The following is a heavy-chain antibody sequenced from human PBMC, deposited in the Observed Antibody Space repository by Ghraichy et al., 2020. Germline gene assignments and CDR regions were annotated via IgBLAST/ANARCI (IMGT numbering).Heavy chain of an antibody. CDR1: GCSISRCGYY. Sequence: SETLSLTCTVSGCSISRCGYYWGWVRHRPGKGLEWIGSIYYSGSTYYNQSLKSRVTISVDTSKNQFSLKLSSVTAADTAVYYCARHRSREAYCGGDCYFWYFDLWGRGTLVTVAS. V-gene: IGHV4-39*01. CDR2: IYYSGST. D-gene: IGHD2-21*02. CDR3: ARHRSREAYCGGDCYFWYFDL. J-gene: IGHJ2*01.